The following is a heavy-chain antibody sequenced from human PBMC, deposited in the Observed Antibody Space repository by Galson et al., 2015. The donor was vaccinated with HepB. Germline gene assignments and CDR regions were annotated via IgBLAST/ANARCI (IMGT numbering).Heavy chain of an antibody. CDR1: GFAFHSHG. Sequence: SLRLSCAASGFAFHSHGMTWVRQAPGKGLEWVSTIGSGDHKFYPDSLKGRFTISRDNDKNSVYLQMTGLSAEDTAVYYCARDYASWSRDYWGQGTLVTVSS. CDR2: IGSGDHK. V-gene: IGHV3-21*01. J-gene: IGHJ4*02. D-gene: IGHD6-13*01. CDR3: ARDYASWSRDY.